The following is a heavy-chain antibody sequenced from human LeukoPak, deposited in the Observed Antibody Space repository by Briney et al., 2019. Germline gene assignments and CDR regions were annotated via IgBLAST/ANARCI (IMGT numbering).Heavy chain of an antibody. J-gene: IGHJ6*03. D-gene: IGHD4-17*01. Sequence: PSETLSLTCTVSGGSISSYYWSWIRQPPGKGLEWIGYIYYSGSTNYNPSLKSRVTISVDTSKNQFSLKLSSVTAADTAVYYCARAHGDYGAGYYYYYMDVWGKGTTVTISS. V-gene: IGHV4-59*01. CDR2: IYYSGST. CDR3: ARAHGDYGAGYYYYYMDV. CDR1: GGSISSYY.